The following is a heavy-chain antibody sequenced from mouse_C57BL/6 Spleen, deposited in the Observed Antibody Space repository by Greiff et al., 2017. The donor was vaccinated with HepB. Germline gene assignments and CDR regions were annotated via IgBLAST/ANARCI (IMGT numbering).Heavy chain of an antibody. CDR3: AREGNGVGGYAMDY. D-gene: IGHD1-2*01. CDR1: GFTFSSYA. J-gene: IGHJ4*01. CDR2: ISDGGSYT. Sequence: EVMLVESGGGLVKPGGSLKLSCAASGFTFSSYAMSWVRQTPEKRLEWVATISDGGSYTYYPDNVKGRFTISRDNAKNNLYLQMSHLKSEDTAMYYCAREGNGVGGYAMDYWGQGTSVTVSS. V-gene: IGHV5-4*01.